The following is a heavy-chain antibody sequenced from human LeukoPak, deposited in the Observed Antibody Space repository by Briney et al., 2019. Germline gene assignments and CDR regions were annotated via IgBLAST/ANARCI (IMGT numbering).Heavy chain of an antibody. CDR2: ICGGGGSK. Sequence: GGSLRLSCAASGFTFRTYGMRWVRQAPGKGLEWVSAICGGGGSKYYADSVEGRFTISRENSKNTLYLQMNSLRAEDTAVYYFAKALSSSGNRVFFAGCGQATLAT. J-gene: IGHJ4*02. CDR3: AKALSSSGNRVFFAG. CDR1: GFTFRTYG. D-gene: IGHD6-13*01. V-gene: IGHV3-23*01.